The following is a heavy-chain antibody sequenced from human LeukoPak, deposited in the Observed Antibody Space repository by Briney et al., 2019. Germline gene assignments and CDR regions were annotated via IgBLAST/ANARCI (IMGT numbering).Heavy chain of an antibody. CDR3: ASGAYDSSGYSFDY. CDR2: INHSGST. CDR1: GGSFSGYY. J-gene: IGHJ4*02. Sequence: SETLSLTCAVYGGSFSGYYWSWIRQPPGKGLEWIGEINHSGSTNYNPSLKSRVTISVDTSKNQFSLKLSSVTAADTAVYYCASGAYDSSGYSFDYWGRGTLVTVSS. V-gene: IGHV4-34*01. D-gene: IGHD3-22*01.